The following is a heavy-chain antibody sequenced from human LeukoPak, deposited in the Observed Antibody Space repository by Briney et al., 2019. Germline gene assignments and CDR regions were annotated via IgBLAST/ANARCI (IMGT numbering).Heavy chain of an antibody. CDR3: AKDKGASYYDSSGYLVWDY. V-gene: IGHV3-21*04. CDR1: GFTFSSYS. D-gene: IGHD3-22*01. J-gene: IGHJ4*02. Sequence: PGGSLRLSCAASGFTFSSYSMNWIRQAPGKGLEWVSSISSSSYIYYADSVKGRFTISRDDSKNTLYLQMNSLRAEDTAVYYCAKDKGASYYDSSGYLVWDYWGQGTLVTVSS. CDR2: ISSSSYI.